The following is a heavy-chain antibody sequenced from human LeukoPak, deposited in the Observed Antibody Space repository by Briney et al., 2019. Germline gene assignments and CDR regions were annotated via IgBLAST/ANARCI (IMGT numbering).Heavy chain of an antibody. J-gene: IGHJ6*02. CDR2: IYYSGST. CDR1: GGSISSGGYY. Sequence: TLSLTCTVSGGSISSGGYYWSWIRQHPGKGLEWIGYIYYSGSTYYNPSLKSRVTISVDTSKNQFSLKLSSVTAADTAVYYCASRTVTYYGMDVWGQGTTVTVSS. V-gene: IGHV4-31*03. D-gene: IGHD4-17*01. CDR3: ASRTVTYYGMDV.